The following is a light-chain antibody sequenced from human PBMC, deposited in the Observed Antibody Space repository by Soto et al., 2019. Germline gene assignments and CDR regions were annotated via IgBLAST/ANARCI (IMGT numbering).Light chain of an antibody. CDR3: QQYNSYSPT. V-gene: IGKV1-16*01. CDR2: AAY. CDR1: QTINNY. J-gene: IGKJ1*01. Sequence: CSLSASLGERFSLTCLTSQTINNYLHWYQQKPGRAPKLLIYAAYNLQSGVPSRFSGSGSGTEFTLTISSLQPDDFATYYCQQYNSYSPTFGQGTKVDIK.